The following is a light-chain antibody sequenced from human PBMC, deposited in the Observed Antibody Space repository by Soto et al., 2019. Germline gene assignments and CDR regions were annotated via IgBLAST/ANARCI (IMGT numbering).Light chain of an antibody. V-gene: IGLV1-47*01. CDR1: SSNIGSNY. J-gene: IGLJ3*02. CDR3: AVWDDSLSGVV. Sequence: QSVLTQPPSASGTPGQRVTISCFGSSSNIGSNYVYWYQQLPGTAPKLLIYRTNQRPSGVPDRFSGSESGTSASLAISGLRSEEEADYYCAVWDDSLSGVVFGGGTKLTVL. CDR2: RTN.